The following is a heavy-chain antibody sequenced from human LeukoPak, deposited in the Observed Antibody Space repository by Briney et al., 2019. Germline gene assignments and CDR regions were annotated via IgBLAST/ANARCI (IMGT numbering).Heavy chain of an antibody. D-gene: IGHD6-19*01. CDR2: INHSGST. CDR1: GGSFSGYY. CDR3: ARRLSSGWYVGIDY. J-gene: IGHJ4*02. V-gene: IGHV4-34*01. Sequence: PSETLSLTCAVYGGSFSGYYWSWIRQPPGKGLEWIGEINHSGSTNYNPSLKSRVTISVDTSKNQFSLKLSSATAADTAVYYCARRLSSGWYVGIDYWGQGTLVTVSS.